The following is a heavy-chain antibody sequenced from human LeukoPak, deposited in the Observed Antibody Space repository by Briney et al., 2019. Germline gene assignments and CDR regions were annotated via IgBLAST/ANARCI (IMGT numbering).Heavy chain of an antibody. D-gene: IGHD3-10*01. Sequence: PGGSLRLSCAASGFTFSSYRMNWVRQAPGKGLEWVSYSSSSSSTIYYADSVKGRFTISRDNAKNSLYLQMNSLRAEDTAVYYCARVRMVRGVIGDYWGQGTLVTVSS. CDR3: ARVRMVRGVIGDY. CDR2: SSSSSSTI. V-gene: IGHV3-48*04. CDR1: GFTFSSYR. J-gene: IGHJ4*02.